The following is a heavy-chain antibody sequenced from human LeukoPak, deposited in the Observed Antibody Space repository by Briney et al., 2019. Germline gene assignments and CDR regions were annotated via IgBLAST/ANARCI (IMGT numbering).Heavy chain of an antibody. J-gene: IGHJ6*02. V-gene: IGHV1-8*01. CDR2: MNPNSGNT. CDR3: ARQRYDFWSGSSYYYYGMDV. Sequence: SSVKVSCKASGYTFTSYDINWVRQATGQGREWMGWMNPNSGNTGYAQKFQGRVTMTRNTSISAAYMEPSSLRAEDTAVYYCARQRYDFWSGSSYYYYGMDVWGQGTTVTVSS. CDR1: GYTFTSYD. D-gene: IGHD3-3*01.